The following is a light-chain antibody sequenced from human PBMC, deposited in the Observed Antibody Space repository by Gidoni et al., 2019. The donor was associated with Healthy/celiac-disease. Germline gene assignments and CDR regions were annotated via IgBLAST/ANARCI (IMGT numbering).Light chain of an antibody. CDR3: QSADSSGTYPQV. Sequence: SYELTQPPSVSVSPGQTARITCSGDALPKQYAYWYQQKPGPAPVLVIYKDSERPSGIPERFSGSSSGTTVTLTISGVQAEDEADYYCQSADSSGTYPQVFGGGTKLTVL. V-gene: IGLV3-25*03. CDR1: ALPKQY. CDR2: KDS. J-gene: IGLJ2*01.